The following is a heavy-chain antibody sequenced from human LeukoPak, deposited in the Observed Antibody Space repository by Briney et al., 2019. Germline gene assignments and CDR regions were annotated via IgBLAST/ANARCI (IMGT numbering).Heavy chain of an antibody. D-gene: IGHD5-18*01. V-gene: IGHV4-59*01. CDR3: ARGQKYRNGYTVTELGSGYFDY. Sequence: PSETLSLTCSVSGGSISSYYWSWIRQPPGKGLEWIGYIYYSGRTNYNPSLESRVTISVDTSKNQFSLTLSSVTAADTAVYYCARGQKYRNGYTVTELGSGYFDYWGQGTLVTVSS. CDR2: IYYSGRT. J-gene: IGHJ4*02. CDR1: GGSISSYY.